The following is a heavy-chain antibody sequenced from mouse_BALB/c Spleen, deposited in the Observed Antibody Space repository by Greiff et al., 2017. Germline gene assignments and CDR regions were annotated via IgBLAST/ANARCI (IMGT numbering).Heavy chain of an antibody. J-gene: IGHJ2*01. CDR2: ISSGGSYT. CDR1: GFTFSSYG. D-gene: IGHD1-2*01. Sequence: EVKVVESGGDLVKPGGSLKLSCAASGFTFSSYGMSWVRQTPDKRLEWVATISSGGSYTYYPDSVKGRFTISRDNAKNTLYLQMSSLKSEDTAMYYCARDYYGYGYWGQGTTLTVSS. V-gene: IGHV5-6*01. CDR3: ARDYYGYGY.